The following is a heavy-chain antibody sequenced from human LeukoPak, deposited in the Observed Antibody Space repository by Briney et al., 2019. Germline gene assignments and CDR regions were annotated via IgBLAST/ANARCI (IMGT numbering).Heavy chain of an antibody. Sequence: GTSLRLSCAASGFTFSSYGMHWVRQAPGKGLEWVAVIWYDGSNKYYADSVKGQFTISRDNSKNTLYLQMNSLRAEDTAVYYCAREGIYDSSGYYVDYWGQGTLVTVSS. J-gene: IGHJ4*02. D-gene: IGHD3-22*01. CDR1: GFTFSSYG. CDR2: IWYDGSNK. CDR3: AREGIYDSSGYYVDY. V-gene: IGHV3-33*01.